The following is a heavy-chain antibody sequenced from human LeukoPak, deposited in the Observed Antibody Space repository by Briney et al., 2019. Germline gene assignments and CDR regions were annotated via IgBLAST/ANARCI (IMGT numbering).Heavy chain of an antibody. J-gene: IGHJ3*02. V-gene: IGHV3-23*01. D-gene: IGHD3-10*01. CDR2: ISSSGSTI. Sequence: SGGSLRLSCAASGFTFSSYAMSWVRQAPGKGLEWVSYISSSGSTIYYADSVKGRFTISRDNSKNTLYLQMNSLRAEDTAVYYCAKTLIRGWFGVSRRRNDAFDIWGQGTMVTVSS. CDR1: GFTFSSYA. CDR3: AKTLIRGWFGVSRRRNDAFDI.